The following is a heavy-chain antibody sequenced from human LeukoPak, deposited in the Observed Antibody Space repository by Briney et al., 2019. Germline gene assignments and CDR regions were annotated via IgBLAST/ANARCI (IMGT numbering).Heavy chain of an antibody. CDR2: INPDSGGT. V-gene: IGHV1-2*02. J-gene: IGHJ4*02. Sequence: ASVKVSCKASAYTFTGYYMHWVRQAPGQGLEWMGWINPDSGGTNYAQKFQGRVTMTRDTSISTAYMEVSRLRSDDTAVYYCARDLAGYCSGGTCYAALWYWGQGTLVTVSS. CDR1: AYTFTGYY. CDR3: ARDLAGYCSGGTCYAALWY. D-gene: IGHD2-15*01.